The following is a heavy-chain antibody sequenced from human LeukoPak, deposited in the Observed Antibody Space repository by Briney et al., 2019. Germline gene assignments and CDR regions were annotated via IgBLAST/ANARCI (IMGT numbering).Heavy chain of an antibody. CDR3: ARESIVVVPTTMDDASDI. J-gene: IGHJ3*02. Sequence: GGSLRLSCAASGFTFSHYYMSWVGQAPGKGLEWVANIKQDGSEQFYLDSVKGRFTISRDNAKNALYLQMHSLRVEDTAVYYCARESIVVVPTTMDDASDIWGQGTMVTVSS. D-gene: IGHD2-2*01. CDR2: IKQDGSEQ. V-gene: IGHV3-7*01. CDR1: GFTFSHYY.